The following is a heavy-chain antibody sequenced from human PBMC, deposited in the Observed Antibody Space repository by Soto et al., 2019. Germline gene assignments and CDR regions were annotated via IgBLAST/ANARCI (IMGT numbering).Heavy chain of an antibody. CDR2: IYYSGST. V-gene: IGHV4-39*01. J-gene: IGHJ4*02. D-gene: IGHD2-21*02. CDR1: GGSISSSSYY. CDR3: ARRSTVTALYFDY. Sequence: ETLSLTCTVSGGSISSSSYYWGWIRQPPGKGLEWIGSIYYSGSTYYNPSLKSRVTISVDTSKNQFSLKLSSVTAADTAVYYCARRSTVTALYFDYWGQGTLVTVSS.